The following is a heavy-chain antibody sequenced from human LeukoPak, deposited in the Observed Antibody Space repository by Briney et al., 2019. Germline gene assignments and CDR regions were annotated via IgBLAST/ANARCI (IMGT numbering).Heavy chain of an antibody. Sequence: SVKVSCKASGGTFSSYAISWVRQAPGQGLEWMGGIIPIFGTANYAQKFQGRVTITADESTSTAYMELSSLRSEDTAVYYCARTSGPFGVIITRPYYFDYWGQGTLVTVSS. CDR1: GGTFSSYA. J-gene: IGHJ4*02. V-gene: IGHV1-69*13. D-gene: IGHD3-3*01. CDR2: IIPIFGTA. CDR3: ARTSGPFGVIITRPYYFDY.